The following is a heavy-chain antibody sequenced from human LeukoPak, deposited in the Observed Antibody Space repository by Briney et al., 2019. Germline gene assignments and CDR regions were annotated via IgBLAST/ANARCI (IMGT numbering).Heavy chain of an antibody. CDR1: GGSISSGGYY. J-gene: IGHJ6*02. CDR3: ARDRERYDFWSGYYTGNYYYGMDV. V-gene: IGHV4-31*03. Sequence: SETLSLTCTVSGGSISSGGYYWSWIRQHPGKGLEWLGYIYYSGSTYYNPSLKSRVTISVDTSKNQFSLKLSSATAADTAVYYCARDRERYDFWSGYYTGNYYYGMDVWGQGTTVTVSS. D-gene: IGHD3-3*01. CDR2: IYYSGST.